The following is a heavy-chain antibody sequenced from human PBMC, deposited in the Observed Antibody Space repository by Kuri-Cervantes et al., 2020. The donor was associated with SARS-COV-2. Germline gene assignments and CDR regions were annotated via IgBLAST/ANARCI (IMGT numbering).Heavy chain of an antibody. CDR3: AKGLDRKRYYYYMDV. Sequence: GESLKISCEASGLTLSDYAMSWVRQAPGKGLQWASGISGSGGTTYYSDSVRGRFTTSRDNSKEMLYLDMNDVRGDDTAVYYCAKGLDRKRYYYYMDVWGKGTTVTVSS. D-gene: IGHD1-1*01. CDR1: GLTLSDYA. J-gene: IGHJ6*03. CDR2: ISGSGGTT. V-gene: IGHV3-23*01.